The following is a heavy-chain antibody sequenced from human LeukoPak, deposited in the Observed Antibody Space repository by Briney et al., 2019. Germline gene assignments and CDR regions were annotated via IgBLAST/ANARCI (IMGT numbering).Heavy chain of an antibody. CDR1: GGSISSSSYY. CDR2: IYYSGST. Sequence: SETLSLTCIVSGGSISSSSYYWGWIRQPPGKGLEWIGTIYYSGSTSYYPSLKSRVTISVDTSKNQFSLKLNSVTAADTAMYYCARSDGYGLVGIWGQGTMVTVSS. V-gene: IGHV4-39*07. J-gene: IGHJ3*02. D-gene: IGHD3-10*01. CDR3: ARSDGYGLVGI.